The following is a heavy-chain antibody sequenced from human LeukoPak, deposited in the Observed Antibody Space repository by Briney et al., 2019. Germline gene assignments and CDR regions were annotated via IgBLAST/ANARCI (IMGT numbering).Heavy chain of an antibody. J-gene: IGHJ5*02. CDR1: GGTFSSYA. D-gene: IGHD4-17*01. CDR3: AKGGYGDYYVNWFDP. V-gene: IGHV1-69*13. CDR2: IIPIFGTA. Sequence: SVKVSCKASGGTFSSYAISWVRQAPGQGLEWMGGIIPIFGTANYAQKFQGRVTITADGSTSTAYMELSSLRSEDTAVYYCAKGGYGDYYVNWFDPWGQGTLVTVSS.